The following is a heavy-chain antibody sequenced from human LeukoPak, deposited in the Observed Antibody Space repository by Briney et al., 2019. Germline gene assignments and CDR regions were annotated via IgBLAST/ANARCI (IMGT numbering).Heavy chain of an antibody. CDR1: GGSFSGYY. CDR3: ARGREASAVAGTSYFY. V-gene: IGHV4-34*01. D-gene: IGHD6-19*01. J-gene: IGHJ4*02. CDR2: INHSGNT. Sequence: SETLSLTCAVYGGSFSGYYWSWMRQAPGKRLEWIWEINHSGNTNYNPSLKSRVTISVDTSKNQFSLKLSSVTAADTAVYYCARGREASAVAGTSYFYWGQGTLVTVSS.